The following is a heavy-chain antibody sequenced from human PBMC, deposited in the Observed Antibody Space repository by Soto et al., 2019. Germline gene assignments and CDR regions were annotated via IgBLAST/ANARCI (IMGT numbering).Heavy chain of an antibody. J-gene: IGHJ4*02. CDR1: GGSISTSNW. D-gene: IGHD6-13*01. V-gene: IGHV4-4*02. Sequence: QVQLQESGPGLVKPSGTLSLTCAVSGGSISTSNWWSWVRQPPGKGLEWIGEVYRTGSTNYNPSLDSRLTISVDKYKNQCALKLTSVTAADTAVYYCARDRATIAAAAIFDGWGQGTLVTVSS. CDR2: VYRTGST. CDR3: ARDRATIAAAAIFDG.